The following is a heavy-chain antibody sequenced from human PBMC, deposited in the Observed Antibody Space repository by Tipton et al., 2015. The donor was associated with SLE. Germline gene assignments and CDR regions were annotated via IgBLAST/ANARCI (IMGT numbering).Heavy chain of an antibody. CDR1: GFTFSDYY. CDR2: ISSSSSFT. V-gene: IGHV3-11*03. CDR3: ARAAFHWYFDL. J-gene: IGHJ2*01. Sequence: SLRLSCAASGFTFSDYYMSWIRQAPGKGLEWVSYISSSSSFTNYADSVKGRFTISRDNAKNSLYLQMNSLRAEDTAVYYCARAAFHWYFDLWGRGTLVTVSS.